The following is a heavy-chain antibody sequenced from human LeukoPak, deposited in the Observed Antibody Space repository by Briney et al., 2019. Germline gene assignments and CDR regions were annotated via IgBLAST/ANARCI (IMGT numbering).Heavy chain of an antibody. CDR2: INPNSGGT. J-gene: IGHJ1*01. Sequence: ASVKVSCKASGYTFTGYYMHWVRQAPGQGLEWMERINPNSGGTNYAQKFQGRVTMTRDTSISTAYMELSRLRSDDTAVYYCARDFYAGWLFEYFQHWGQGTLVTVSS. CDR3: ARDFYAGWLFEYFQH. CDR1: GYTFTGYY. D-gene: IGHD3-22*01. V-gene: IGHV1-2*06.